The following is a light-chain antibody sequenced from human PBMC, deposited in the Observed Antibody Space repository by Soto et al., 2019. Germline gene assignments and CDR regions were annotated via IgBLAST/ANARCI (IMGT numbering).Light chain of an antibody. J-gene: IGLJ1*01. Sequence: QSALTHPAAVSGSPGQSITIACTGTISDVGAYNYVSWYQQEPGKAPKLMIHDVSNRPSGVSNRFSGSKSGNTASLTISGLQAEDEADYYCRSYTCSDTNVFGTGTKLTVL. CDR2: DVS. V-gene: IGLV2-14*03. CDR1: ISDVGAYNY. CDR3: RSYTCSDTNV.